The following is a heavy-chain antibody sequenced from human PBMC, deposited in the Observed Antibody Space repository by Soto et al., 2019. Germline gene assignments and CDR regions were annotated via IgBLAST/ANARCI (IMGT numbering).Heavy chain of an antibody. CDR2: INWNSDTI. CDR3: AMSNSNDLYYHFES. V-gene: IGHV3-9*01. D-gene: IGHD3-22*01. CDR1: GFTFDDYA. Sequence: SGGSLRLSCAASGFTFDDYAMHWVRQAPGKGLEWVSGINWNSDTIGYADSVKGRFTVSRDNAKGSLLLQMSSLRAEDTAVYFCAMSNSNDLYYHFESWGQGTPVSVS. J-gene: IGHJ4*02.